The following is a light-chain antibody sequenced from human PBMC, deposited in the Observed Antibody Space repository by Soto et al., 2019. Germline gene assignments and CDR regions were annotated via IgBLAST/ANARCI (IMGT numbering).Light chain of an antibody. Sequence: EIVLTQSPATLSLSPGERATLSCRASQSVSSYLAWYQQKPGQAPRLLIYDASNRATRIPARFSGSGSGTDFTLTSSRLEPEDFAVYYCQQRNNWQSFGQGTKLEIK. CDR2: DAS. V-gene: IGKV3-11*01. CDR1: QSVSSY. J-gene: IGKJ2*03. CDR3: QQRNNWQS.